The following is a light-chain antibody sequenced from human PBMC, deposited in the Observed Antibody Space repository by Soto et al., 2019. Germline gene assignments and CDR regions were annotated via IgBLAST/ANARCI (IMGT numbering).Light chain of an antibody. CDR1: QSISSY. CDR3: QQSYSTPLT. J-gene: IGKJ4*01. Sequence: DIQMTQSPSSLSASVGDRVTITCRASQSISSYLNWYQQKPGKAPKLLIYAASSLQSGVPSRFSGSGSGTDFTLTNSSLQPEDFATYYGQQSYSTPLTFGGGTKVEIK. V-gene: IGKV1-39*01. CDR2: AAS.